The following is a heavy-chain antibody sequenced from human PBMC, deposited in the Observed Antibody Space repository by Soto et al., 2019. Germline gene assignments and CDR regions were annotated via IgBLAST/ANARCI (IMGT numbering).Heavy chain of an antibody. V-gene: IGHV1-69*13. CDR1: GGSFGKSA. Sequence: SSVTVSCKASGGSFGKSAMNWVRQTPGQGLEWLGGFIPVYRTLNYAQKFQGRVTITADESTGTAYMTLSSLASDDTAVYYCATGVIWIGYFTVDSWGQGTRVTVSS. CDR3: ATGVIWIGYFTVDS. CDR2: FIPVYRTL. J-gene: IGHJ4*02. D-gene: IGHD3-3*01.